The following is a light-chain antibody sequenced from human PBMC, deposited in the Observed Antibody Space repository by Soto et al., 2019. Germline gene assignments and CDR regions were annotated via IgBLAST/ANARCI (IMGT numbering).Light chain of an antibody. CDR1: SSNIGSNY. CDR3: GAWDDSLSGHV. J-gene: IGLJ1*01. CDR2: RSN. V-gene: IGLV1-47*01. Sequence: QSVLTQPPSASGAPRQRVTFSCSGSSSNIGSNYVFWYQHLPGTAPILVIYRSNQRPSGVAGRFSGATSGISASLAISGLRSEDGADYYCGAWDDSLSGHVFGTGSKVTVL.